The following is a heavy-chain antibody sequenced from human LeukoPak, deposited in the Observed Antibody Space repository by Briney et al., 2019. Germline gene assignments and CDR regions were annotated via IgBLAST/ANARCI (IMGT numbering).Heavy chain of an antibody. CDR2: VNYSGST. D-gene: IGHD2-15*01. J-gene: IGHJ5*02. Sequence: SETLSLTCAVYGGSFSGYYWNWIRHSSGKGLEWIGEVNYSGSTNYNPSLKSRVTISVDTSKNQFSLKLTSVTAADTAVYYCARGKDFRYCSGGSCYRRWFDPWGQGTLVTVSS. V-gene: IGHV4-34*01. CDR3: ARGKDFRYCSGGSCYRRWFDP. CDR1: GGSFSGYY.